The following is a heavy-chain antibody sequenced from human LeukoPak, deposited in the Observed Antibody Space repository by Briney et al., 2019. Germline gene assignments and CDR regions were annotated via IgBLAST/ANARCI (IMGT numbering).Heavy chain of an antibody. CDR3: ARSISTAGYCSGDSCYFWFDP. CDR1: GGSISSTSYY. CDR2: IFYSGTT. V-gene: IGHV4-31*03. J-gene: IGHJ5*02. D-gene: IGHD2-15*01. Sequence: PSETLSLTCTVSGGSISSTSYYWGWIRQPPGKGLEWIGYIFYSGTTYYNPSLKSRVTISVDTSKNQFSLNLSSVTAADTAVYYCARSISTAGYCSGDSCYFWFDPWGQGTLVTVSS.